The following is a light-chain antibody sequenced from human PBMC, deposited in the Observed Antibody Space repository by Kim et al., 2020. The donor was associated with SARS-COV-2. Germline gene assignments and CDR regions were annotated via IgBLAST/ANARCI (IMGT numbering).Light chain of an antibody. Sequence: QAVNISGTGTSSDVGLYNFVSWYQHHPGKAPKLIIDEVTKRPSGVPDRFSGSKSGNTASLTVSGLQAEDEADYYCHSYAGNNNLVFGGGTKLTVL. V-gene: IGLV2-8*01. CDR3: HSYAGNNNLV. CDR2: EVT. J-gene: IGLJ3*02. CDR1: SSDVGLYNF.